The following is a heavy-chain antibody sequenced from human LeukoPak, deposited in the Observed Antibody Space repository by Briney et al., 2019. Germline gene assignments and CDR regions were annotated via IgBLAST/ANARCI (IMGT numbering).Heavy chain of an antibody. J-gene: IGHJ5*02. CDR3: ARDRITMVRGAQTNNWFDP. CDR2: IYYSGST. D-gene: IGHD3-10*01. V-gene: IGHV4-39*07. Sequence: SETLSLTCTVSGGSISSSYYYWGWIRQPPGKGLEWIGSIYYSGSTYYNPSLKSRVTISVDTSKNQFSLKLSSVTAADTAVYYCARDRITMVRGAQTNNWFDPWGQGTLVTVSS. CDR1: GGSISSSYYY.